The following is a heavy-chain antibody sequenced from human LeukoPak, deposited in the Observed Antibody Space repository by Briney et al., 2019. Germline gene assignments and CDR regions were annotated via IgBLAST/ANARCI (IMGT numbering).Heavy chain of an antibody. CDR1: GFTFSSYA. CDR3: AKATMVRGESPFDY. CDR2: ISGSGGST. V-gene: IGHV3-23*01. J-gene: IGHJ4*02. D-gene: IGHD3-10*01. Sequence: GASLRLSCAASGFTFSSYAMSWVRQAPGKGLEWVSAISGSGGSTYYADSVKGRFTISRDNSKNTLYLQMNSLRAEDTAVYYCAKATMVRGESPFDYWGQGTLVTVSS.